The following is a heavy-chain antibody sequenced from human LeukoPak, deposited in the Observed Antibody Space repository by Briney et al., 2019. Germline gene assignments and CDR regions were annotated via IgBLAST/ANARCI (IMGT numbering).Heavy chain of an antibody. J-gene: IGHJ4*03. CDR2: ISGSGGST. CDR1: GFTFRSYA. CDR3: AKDLYYDSSDYCLDF. D-gene: IGHD3-22*01. Sequence: GGSLRLSCAASGFTFRSYARSWVRQAPGKGLEWASAISGSGGSTYYADSVKGRFAISRDNSKNTLYLGMNSLRAEDTAVYYCAKDLYYDSSDYCLDFWGKGTLVTVSS. V-gene: IGHV3-23*01.